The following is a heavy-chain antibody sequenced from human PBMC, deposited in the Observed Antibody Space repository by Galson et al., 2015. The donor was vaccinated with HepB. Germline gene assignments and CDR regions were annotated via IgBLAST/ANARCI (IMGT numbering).Heavy chain of an antibody. CDR2: ISSDGNKK. CDR1: GVTLSDFR. CDR3: ARDSPELGSFDWLLQGLDVFQD. Sequence: SLRLSCAASGVTLSDFRVHWVRQVPAKGPEWVSFISSDGNKKDYADSVKGRFTVSRDNSKNTVYLQMTGLRADDTAVYYCARDSPELGSFDWLLQGLDVFQDWGQGTMVTVSS. J-gene: IGHJ1*01. V-gene: IGHV3-30*04. D-gene: IGHD3-9*01.